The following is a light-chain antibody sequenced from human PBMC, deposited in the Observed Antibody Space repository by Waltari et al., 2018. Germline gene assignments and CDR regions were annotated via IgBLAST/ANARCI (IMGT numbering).Light chain of an antibody. CDR1: RLRSFY. J-gene: IGLJ1*01. V-gene: IGLV3-19*01. CDR3: DSRDSSDKPLGV. Sequence: SSELTQDPAVSVALGQTVTITCQGDRLRSFYASWYQLKPGQAPVLVIYGKNHRPPGIPDRFPGSNSGNTSSLTITWARAEDEADYYCDSRDSSDKPLGVFGTGTQVTVL. CDR2: GKN.